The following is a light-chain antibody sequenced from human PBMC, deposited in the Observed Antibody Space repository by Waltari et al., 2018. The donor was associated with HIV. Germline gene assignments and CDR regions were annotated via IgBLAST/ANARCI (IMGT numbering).Light chain of an antibody. Sequence: QSVLTQPPSASATPGQRITLPCSGGNPNLERNYVYWYQQPPGTAPKVFIYRNSQRPSGVPDRFSGSKSGTSASLIISGLRSGEEADYYCASWDDSLNAFVFGTGTKVTVL. CDR1: NPNLERNY. V-gene: IGLV1-47*01. CDR2: RNS. J-gene: IGLJ1*01. CDR3: ASWDDSLNAFV.